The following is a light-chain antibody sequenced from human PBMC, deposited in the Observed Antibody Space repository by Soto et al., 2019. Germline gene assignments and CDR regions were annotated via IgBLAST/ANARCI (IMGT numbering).Light chain of an antibody. Sequence: EVVLTQSPVTLSLSPGERASLSCRASQSVSSNYLAWYQQKPGQAPRLLIYDASSRATGIPDRFSVSGSGTDFTLTISGLEPEDFAMYYCHYGNSPPWTFAQGTKVDIK. J-gene: IGKJ1*01. CDR2: DAS. V-gene: IGKV3-20*01. CDR3: HYGNSPPWT. CDR1: QSVSSNY.